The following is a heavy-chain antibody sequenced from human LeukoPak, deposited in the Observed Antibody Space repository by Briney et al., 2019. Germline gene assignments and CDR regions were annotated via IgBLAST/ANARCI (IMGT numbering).Heavy chain of an antibody. J-gene: IGHJ4*02. CDR2: IYYSGST. CDR1: GGSISNGDHY. CDR3: ARGFAVAGNGEDFDY. Sequence: SETLSLTCTVSGGSISNGDHYWSWIRQHPGKGLEWIGHIYYSGSTYYNPSLKSRVTISVDTSKNQFSLKLSSVTAADTAVYYCARGFAVAGNGEDFDYWGQGTLVTVSS. D-gene: IGHD6-19*01. V-gene: IGHV4-31*03.